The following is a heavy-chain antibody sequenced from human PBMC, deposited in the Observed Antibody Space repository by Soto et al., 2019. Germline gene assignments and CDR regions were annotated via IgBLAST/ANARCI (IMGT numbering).Heavy chain of an antibody. CDR1: GFTFSSYA. CDR2: ISGSGGST. Sequence: GSLRLSCAASGFTFSSYAMSWVRQAPGKGLEWVSAISGSGGSTYYADSVKGRFTISRDNSKNTLYLQMNSLRAEDTAVYYCAKAPNIKQWLVLGYFHYWGQGTLVTVSS. V-gene: IGHV3-23*01. CDR3: AKAPNIKQWLVLGYFHY. J-gene: IGHJ4*02. D-gene: IGHD6-19*01.